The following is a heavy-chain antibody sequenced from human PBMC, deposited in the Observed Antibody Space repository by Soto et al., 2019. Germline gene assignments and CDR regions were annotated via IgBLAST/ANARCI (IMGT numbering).Heavy chain of an antibody. CDR1: GFTFSSYA. D-gene: IGHD6-19*01. V-gene: IGHV3-23*01. CDR2: ISGSGGST. CDR3: ARRSSGWYFDY. J-gene: IGHJ4*02. Sequence: EVQLLESGGGLVQPGGSLRLSCAASGFTFSSYAINWVRQAPGKGLEWVSVISGSGGSTYNADSVKGRFTISRDNSKNTLYLQTNSLRAEDTAVYYCARRSSGWYFDYWGQGTLVTVSS.